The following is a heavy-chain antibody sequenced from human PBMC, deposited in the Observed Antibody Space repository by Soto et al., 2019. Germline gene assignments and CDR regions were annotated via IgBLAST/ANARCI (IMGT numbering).Heavy chain of an antibody. CDR2: IYYSGST. CDR3: ARALIIPPYYYYYGMDV. V-gene: IGHV4-31*03. Sequence: PSETLSLTCTVSGGSISSGGYYWSWIRQHPGKGLEWIGYIYYSGSTYYNPSLKSRVTISVDTSKNQFSLKLSSVTAADTAVYYCARALIIPPYYYYYGMDVWGQGTTVTVSS. J-gene: IGHJ6*02. CDR1: GGSISSGGYY. D-gene: IGHD2-21*01.